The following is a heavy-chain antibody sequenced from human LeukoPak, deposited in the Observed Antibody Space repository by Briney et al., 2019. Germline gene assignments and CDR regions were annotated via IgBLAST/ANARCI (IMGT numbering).Heavy chain of an antibody. Sequence: SETLSLTCTVSGGSIRSPTYYRGWIRQPPGKGLEWIGSIYYSGSTYYNPSLKSRVTISVDTSKNQFSLKLSSVTAADTAVYYCARDYVGGNSSSRAATCYWGQGTLVTVSS. CDR2: IYYSGST. D-gene: IGHD6-6*01. CDR3: ARDYVGGNSSSRAATCY. V-gene: IGHV4-39*07. J-gene: IGHJ4*02. CDR1: GGSIRSPTYY.